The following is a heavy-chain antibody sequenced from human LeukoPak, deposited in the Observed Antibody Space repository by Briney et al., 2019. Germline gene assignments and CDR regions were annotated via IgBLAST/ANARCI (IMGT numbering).Heavy chain of an antibody. CDR3: ARGGAHDYRALIDY. V-gene: IGHV1-8*02. D-gene: IGHD4-11*01. Sequence: GASVKVSCKASGYTFTSYAMNWVRQAPGQGLEWMGWLSTDNGDTNYAQKFQGRVTMTRNTSISTAYMELSSLRSEDTAVYYCARGGAHDYRALIDYWGQGTLVTVSS. CDR2: LSTDNGDT. J-gene: IGHJ4*02. CDR1: GYTFTSYA.